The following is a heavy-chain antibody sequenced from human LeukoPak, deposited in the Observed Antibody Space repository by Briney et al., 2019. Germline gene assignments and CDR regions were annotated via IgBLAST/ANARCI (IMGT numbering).Heavy chain of an antibody. CDR1: GGTFSSYA. Sequence: ASVKVSCKASGGTFSSYAISWVRQAPGQGLEWMGGIIPIFGTANYAQKFQGRVTITTDESTSTAYMELSSLRSEDTAAYYCAREGDLPTAAAGTFDYWGQGTLVTVSS. CDR3: AREGDLPTAAAGTFDY. CDR2: IIPIFGTA. D-gene: IGHD6-13*01. J-gene: IGHJ4*02. V-gene: IGHV1-69*05.